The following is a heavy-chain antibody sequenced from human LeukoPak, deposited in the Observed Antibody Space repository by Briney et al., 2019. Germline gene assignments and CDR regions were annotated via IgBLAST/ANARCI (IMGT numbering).Heavy chain of an antibody. CDR3: ARRIAGGGVDY. CDR1: GYSFGSYW. J-gene: IGHJ4*02. D-gene: IGHD2-15*01. CDR2: IYPGDSDT. V-gene: IGHV5-51*01. Sequence: GESLKISCKGSGYSFGSYWIAWVRQMPGRGLEWMGIIYPGDSDTRYSQSFQGQVTISADKSISTAYLQWSSLKASDTAMYYCARRIAGGGVDYWGQGTLVTVSS.